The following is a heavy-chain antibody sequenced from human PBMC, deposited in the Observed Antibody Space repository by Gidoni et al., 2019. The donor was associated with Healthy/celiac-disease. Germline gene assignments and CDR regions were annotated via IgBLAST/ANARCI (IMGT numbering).Heavy chain of an antibody. Sequence: APGKGLEWVAVISHDGSNKYYADSVKGRFTISRDNSKNTLYLQMNSLRAEDTAVYYCAKDWSLAVAPPGYYYFDYWGQGTLVTVSS. D-gene: IGHD6-19*01. CDR3: AKDWSLAVAPPGYYYFDY. V-gene: IGHV3-30*18. J-gene: IGHJ4*02. CDR2: ISHDGSNK.